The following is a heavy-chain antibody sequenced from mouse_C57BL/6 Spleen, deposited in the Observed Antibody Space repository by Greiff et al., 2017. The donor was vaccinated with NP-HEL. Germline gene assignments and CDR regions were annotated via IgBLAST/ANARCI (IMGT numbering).Heavy chain of an antibody. Sequence: QVQLQQSGAELVKPGASVKISCKASGYAFSSYWMNWVKQRPGKGLEWIGQIYPGDGDTNYNGKFKGKATLTADKSSSTAYMQLSSLTSEDSAVYFCAREGICYGYDGYYFDYWGQGTTLTVSS. D-gene: IGHD2-2*01. CDR1: GYAFSSYW. CDR2: IYPGDGDT. J-gene: IGHJ2*01. V-gene: IGHV1-80*01. CDR3: AREGICYGYDGYYFDY.